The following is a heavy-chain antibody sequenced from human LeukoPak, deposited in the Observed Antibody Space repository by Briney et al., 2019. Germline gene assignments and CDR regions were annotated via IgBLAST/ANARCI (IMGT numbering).Heavy chain of an antibody. CDR3: ARGSDYCSSGTSYGMDV. CDR2: TKNKANSYTT. CDR1: GFTFSDHY. J-gene: IGHJ6*02. V-gene: IGHV3-72*01. D-gene: IGHD3-10*01. Sequence: QPGGSLRISCAASGFTFSDHYMDWLRQSPGKGLEWVGRTKNKANSYTTEYAESVKGRFIISRDASKNSLYLQMNSAKTEDTGVYYCARGSDYCSSGTSYGMDVWGQASTVSVSS.